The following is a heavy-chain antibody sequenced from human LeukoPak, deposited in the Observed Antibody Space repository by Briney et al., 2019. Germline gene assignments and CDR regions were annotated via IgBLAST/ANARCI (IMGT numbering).Heavy chain of an antibody. CDR3: ARGLKMAAGGTYYYYGMDV. D-gene: IGHD6-13*01. V-gene: IGHV3-21*01. J-gene: IGHJ6*02. CDR2: ISRSSINI. Sequence: KPGGSLRLSCAASGFTFSNYTMNWVRQAPGKGLEWVSSISRSSINIYYADSVKGRFTISRDNAKSSLYLQMTSLRAEDTAVYHCARGLKMAAGGTYYYYGMDVWGQGTAVTVSS. CDR1: GFTFSNYT.